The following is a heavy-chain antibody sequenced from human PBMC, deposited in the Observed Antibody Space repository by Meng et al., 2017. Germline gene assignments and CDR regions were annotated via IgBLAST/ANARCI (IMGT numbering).Heavy chain of an antibody. Sequence: SVKVSCKASGGTFSSYAISWVRQAPGQGLEWMGGIIPIFGTANYAQKFQGRVTITADESTSTAYMELSRLRSEDTAVYYCARGVDIVVVVAATQYNWFDPWGQGTLVTVSS. J-gene: IGHJ5*02. CDR2: IIPIFGTA. CDR3: ARGVDIVVVVAATQYNWFDP. D-gene: IGHD2-15*01. V-gene: IGHV1-69*13. CDR1: GGTFSSYA.